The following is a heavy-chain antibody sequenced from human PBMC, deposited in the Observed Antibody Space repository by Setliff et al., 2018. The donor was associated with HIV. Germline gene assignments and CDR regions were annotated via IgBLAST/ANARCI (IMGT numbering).Heavy chain of an antibody. D-gene: IGHD2-21*02. CDR1: GGSISSSSYY. CDR3: ARHYGAVKSVVTVVAKYFPH. Sequence: PSETLSLTCNVSGGSISSSSYYWAWVRQPPGKGPEWIGSIYYRGNTYYNPSLKSRVTISVDTSKNQFSLKLTSVTAADTAVYYCARHYGAVKSVVTVVAKYFPHWGQGTLVTVSS. J-gene: IGHJ1*01. V-gene: IGHV4-39*01. CDR2: IYYRGNT.